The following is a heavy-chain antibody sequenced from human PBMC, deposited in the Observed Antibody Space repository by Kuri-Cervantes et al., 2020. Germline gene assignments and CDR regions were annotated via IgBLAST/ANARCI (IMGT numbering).Heavy chain of an antibody. D-gene: IGHD6-19*01. Sequence: GGSLRLSCGASGFTYSSYWMSWVRQAPGKGLEWVANIKQDGSEKYYVDSVKGRFTISRDNARNSLYLQMNSLRAEDTAVYYCARGIAVDYWGQGTLVTVSS. CDR1: GFTYSSYW. CDR3: ARGIAVDY. V-gene: IGHV3-7*01. CDR2: IKQDGSEK. J-gene: IGHJ4*02.